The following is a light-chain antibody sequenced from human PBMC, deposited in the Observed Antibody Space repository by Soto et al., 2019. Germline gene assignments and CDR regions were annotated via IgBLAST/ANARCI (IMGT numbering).Light chain of an antibody. Sequence: SSELTQPPSVSVAPGQTARISCGGNNIGGKSVHWYQQKPGQAPVLVVYDDNDRPSGIPERFSGSNSGNTATLPISRVEAGDEADYYCQVWDSSTDHRVFGTGTKATVL. CDR3: QVWDSSTDHRV. CDR1: NIGGKS. V-gene: IGLV3-21*02. J-gene: IGLJ1*01. CDR2: DDN.